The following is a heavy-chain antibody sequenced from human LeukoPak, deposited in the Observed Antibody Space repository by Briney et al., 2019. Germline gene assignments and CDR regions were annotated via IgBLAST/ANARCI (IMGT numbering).Heavy chain of an antibody. CDR1: GGSISSYY. V-gene: IGHV4-59*01. Sequence: PSETLSLTCAVYGGSISSYYWSWIRQPPGKGLEWIGYIYYSGSTNYNPSLKSRVTISVDTSKNQFSLKLSSVTAADTAVYYCARVSPEMATIIGAFDIWGQGTMVTVSS. J-gene: IGHJ3*02. CDR3: ARVSPEMATIIGAFDI. D-gene: IGHD5-24*01. CDR2: IYYSGST.